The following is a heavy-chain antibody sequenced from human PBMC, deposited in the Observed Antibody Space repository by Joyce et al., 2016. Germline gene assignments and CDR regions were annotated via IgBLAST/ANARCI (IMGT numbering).Heavy chain of an antibody. CDR1: GGSVSSNEYY. J-gene: IGHJ5*02. CDR2: FSYTGST. D-gene: IGHD6-19*01. V-gene: IGHV4-39*01. CDR3: ARHFGRSKQWLIWFDP. Sequence: QLQLQESGPGLVKPSETLFLTCNVSGGSVSSNEYYWAWFRQPPGQGLEWIGSFSYTGSTYYNLSLKSRLTTSVDTSKNQFSLSLRSVTAADTAVYFCARHFGRSKQWLIWFDPWGPGTLVTVSS.